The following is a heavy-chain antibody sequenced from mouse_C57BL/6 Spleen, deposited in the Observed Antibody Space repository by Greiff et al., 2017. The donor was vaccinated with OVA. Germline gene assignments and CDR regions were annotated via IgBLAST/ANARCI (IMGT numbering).Heavy chain of an antibody. CDR3: GRSGLRRYFDV. J-gene: IGHJ1*03. D-gene: IGHD2-4*01. V-gene: IGHV1-63*01. Sequence: QVQLQQSGAELVRPGTSVKMSCKASGYTFTNYWIGWVKQRPGHGLEWIGDIYPGGGYTNYNEKFKGKATLTADKSSSTAYMQFSSLTSEDSAIYYCGRSGLRRYFDVWGTGTTVTVSS. CDR1: GYTFTNYW. CDR2: IYPGGGYT.